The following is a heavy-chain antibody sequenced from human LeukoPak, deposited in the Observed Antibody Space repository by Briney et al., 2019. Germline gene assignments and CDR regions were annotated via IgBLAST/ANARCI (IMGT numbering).Heavy chain of an antibody. CDR3: ARAVTMIVVVITDDAFDI. V-gene: IGHV1-2*02. CDR2: INPNSGGT. J-gene: IGHJ3*02. Sequence: ASVKVSCKAPGYTFTGYYMHWVRQAPGQGLEWMGWINPNSGGTNYAQKLQGRVTMTRDTSISTAYMELSRLRSDDTAVYYCARAVTMIVVVITDDAFDIWGQGTMVTVSS. D-gene: IGHD3-22*01. CDR1: GYTFTGYY.